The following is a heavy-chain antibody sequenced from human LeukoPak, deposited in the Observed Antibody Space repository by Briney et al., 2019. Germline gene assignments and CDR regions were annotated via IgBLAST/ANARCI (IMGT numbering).Heavy chain of an antibody. CDR2: ISYDGSDK. Sequence: PGGSLRLSCAASGFTFRSYALHWVRQAPGKGLEWVAVISYDGSDKYYADSVKGRFTISRDNSKNTLYLQMNSLRAEDTAVYYCARDRNYRDYDWFFYFYMDVLGKGTTVTGFS. CDR3: ARDRNYRDYDWFFYFYMDV. V-gene: IGHV3-30*01. J-gene: IGHJ6*03. CDR1: GFTFRSYA. D-gene: IGHD4-17*01.